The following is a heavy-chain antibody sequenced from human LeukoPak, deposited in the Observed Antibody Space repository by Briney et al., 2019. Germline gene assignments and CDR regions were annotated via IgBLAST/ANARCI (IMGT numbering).Heavy chain of an antibody. Sequence: KPSETLSLTCTVSGGSISSSSYYWGWIRQPPGKGLEWIGSIYYSGSTYYNPSLKSRVTISVDTSKNQFSLKLSSVTAADTAVYYCARMGPDVLLWFGELLKREFWFDPWGQGTLVTVSS. CDR3: ARMGPDVLLWFGELLKREFWFDP. J-gene: IGHJ5*02. D-gene: IGHD3-10*01. CDR2: IYYSGST. V-gene: IGHV4-39*07. CDR1: GGSISSSSYY.